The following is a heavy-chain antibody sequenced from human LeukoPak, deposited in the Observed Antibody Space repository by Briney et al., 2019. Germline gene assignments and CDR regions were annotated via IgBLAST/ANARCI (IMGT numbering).Heavy chain of an antibody. J-gene: IGHJ6*03. Sequence: GGSLRLSCAASGFTFSDYYMSWIRQAPGKGLEWVSYISRSGSPTYYADSVKGRFTISRDNAKNSLYLQMNSLRVEGTAVYYCARSPWDSRLYMDVWGKGTTVTVSS. V-gene: IGHV3-11*04. CDR3: ARSPWDSRLYMDV. CDR1: GFTFSDYY. D-gene: IGHD1-26*01. CDR2: ISRSGSPT.